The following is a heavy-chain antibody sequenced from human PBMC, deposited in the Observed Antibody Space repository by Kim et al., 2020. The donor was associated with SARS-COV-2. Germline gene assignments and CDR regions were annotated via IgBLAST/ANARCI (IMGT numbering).Heavy chain of an antibody. CDR2: ISYDGSNK. CDR3: AKDWDCSGGSCYHDAFDI. D-gene: IGHD2-15*01. J-gene: IGHJ3*02. CDR1: GFTFSSYG. V-gene: IGHV3-30*18. Sequence: GGSLRLSCAASGFTFSSYGMHWVRQAPGKGLEWVAVISYDGSNKYYADSVKGRFTISRDNSKNTLYLQMNSLRAEDTAVYYCAKDWDCSGGSCYHDAFDIWGQGTMVTVSS.